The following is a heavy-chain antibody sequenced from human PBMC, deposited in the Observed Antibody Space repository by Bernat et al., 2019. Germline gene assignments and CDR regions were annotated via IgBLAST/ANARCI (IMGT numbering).Heavy chain of an antibody. CDR3: ARFLPLGYCSGGSCYNWFDP. CDR2: IYYSGST. J-gene: IGHJ5*02. CDR1: GGSISSSSYY. D-gene: IGHD2-15*01. Sequence: QLQLQESGPGLVKPSETLSLTCTVSGGSISSSSYYWGWIRQPPGKGLEWIGSIYYSGSTYYNPSLKSRVTISVDTSKNQFSLKLSSVTAADTAVYYCARFLPLGYCSGGSCYNWFDPWGQGTLVTVSS. V-gene: IGHV4-39*01.